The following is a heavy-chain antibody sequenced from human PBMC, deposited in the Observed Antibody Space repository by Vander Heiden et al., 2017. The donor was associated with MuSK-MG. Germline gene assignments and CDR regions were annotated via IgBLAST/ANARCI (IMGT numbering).Heavy chain of an antibody. J-gene: IGHJ4*02. V-gene: IGHV3-48*02. CDR2: ISSSSSTI. CDR3: ARVTDGYISDYGDYGSVGY. Sequence: EVQLVESGGGLVQPGGSLRLSCAASGLTFSSYSMNWVRQAPGKGLEWVSYISSSSSTIYYADSVKGRFTISRDNAKNSLYLQMNSLRDEDTAVYYCARVTDGYISDYGDYGSVGYWGQGTLVTVSS. CDR1: GLTFSSYS. D-gene: IGHD4-17*01.